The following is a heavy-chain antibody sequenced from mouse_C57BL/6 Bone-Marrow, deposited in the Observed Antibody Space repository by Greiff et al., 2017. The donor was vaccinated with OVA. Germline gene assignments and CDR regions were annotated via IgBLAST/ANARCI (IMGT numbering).Heavy chain of an antibody. CDR3: AREGGLDY. Sequence: DVMLVESGGGLVKPGGSLKLSCAASGFTFSSYAMSWVRQPPEKRLEWVATFSVGGSYTYFPANVKGRFNIARDNAKNNLYLQMSHLKSEDTAMYYCAREGGLDYWGQGTTLTVSS. CDR2: FSVGGSYT. J-gene: IGHJ2*01. V-gene: IGHV5-4*01. CDR1: GFTFSSYA.